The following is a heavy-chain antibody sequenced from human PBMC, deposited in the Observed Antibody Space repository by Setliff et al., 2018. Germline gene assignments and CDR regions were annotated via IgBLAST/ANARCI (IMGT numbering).Heavy chain of an antibody. CDR1: GYTFTSHY. CDR2: ISPSSGRT. J-gene: IGHJ3*02. Sequence: GASVKVSCKASGYTFTSHYMHWVRQAPGLGLEWMGTISPSSGRTSYAQKFQGRVTMTRDTSTSTVYMDMSSLRSEDTAVYYCARDVFPYHYEGAFDIWGQGTMVTVSS. CDR3: ARDVFPYHYEGAFDI. D-gene: IGHD3-22*01. V-gene: IGHV1-46*01.